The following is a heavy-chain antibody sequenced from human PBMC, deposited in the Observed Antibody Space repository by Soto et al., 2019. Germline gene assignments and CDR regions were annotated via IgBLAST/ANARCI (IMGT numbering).Heavy chain of an antibody. CDR3: ARARSTAAGLFDY. D-gene: IGHD6-13*01. CDR2: IYSGGST. Sequence: EVQLVESGGGLIQPGGSLRLSCAASGFTVSSNYMTWVRQAPGKGLEWGSAIYSGGSTYYADSVKGRFTISRDNSKNTLSLQMNSLRAEDTAVYYCARARSTAAGLFDYWGLGTLVTVSS. J-gene: IGHJ4*02. CDR1: GFTVSSNY. V-gene: IGHV3-53*01.